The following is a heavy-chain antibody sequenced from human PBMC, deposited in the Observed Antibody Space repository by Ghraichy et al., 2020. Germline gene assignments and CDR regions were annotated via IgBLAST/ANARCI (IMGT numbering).Heavy chain of an antibody. J-gene: IGHJ4*02. CDR2: INSDKTDS. CDR3: ARDPYGDYKYGCTDY. D-gene: IGHD4-17*01. V-gene: IGHV3-7*01. Sequence: GGSLRLSCAASGFTFSRHWMTWVRQAPGKGLEWVACINSDKTDSFYLDSVKGRFTLSRANAENSVSLEMTSLGAEDTALYYCARDPYGDYKYGCTDYWGRGTLVSVSS. CDR1: GFTFSRHW.